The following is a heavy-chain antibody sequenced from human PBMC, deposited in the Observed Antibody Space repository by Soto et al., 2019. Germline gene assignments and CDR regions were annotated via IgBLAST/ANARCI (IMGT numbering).Heavy chain of an antibody. J-gene: IGHJ3*02. CDR2: ISSSSSYI. CDR1: GFTFSSYS. CDR3: ARVSAVIGYCSGGSCYSGAFDI. Sequence: GALRLSCAASGFTFSSYSMNWVRQAPGKGLEWVSSISSSSSYIYYADSVKGRFTISRDNAKNSLYLQMNSLRAEDTAVYYCARVSAVIGYCSGGSCYSGAFDIWGQGTMVTVSS. D-gene: IGHD2-15*01. V-gene: IGHV3-21*01.